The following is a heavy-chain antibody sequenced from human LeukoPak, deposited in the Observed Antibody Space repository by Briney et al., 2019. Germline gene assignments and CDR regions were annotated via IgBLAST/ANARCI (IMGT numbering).Heavy chain of an antibody. Sequence: GGSLRLSCAASGFTFSSYAMNWVRQAPGKGLEWVSVIYSGGSTYYADSVKGRFTISRDNSKNTLYLQMNSLRAEDTAVYYCAREQWLANYFDYWGQGTLVTVSS. D-gene: IGHD6-19*01. CDR3: AREQWLANYFDY. V-gene: IGHV3-53*01. CDR1: GFTFSSYA. CDR2: IYSGGST. J-gene: IGHJ4*02.